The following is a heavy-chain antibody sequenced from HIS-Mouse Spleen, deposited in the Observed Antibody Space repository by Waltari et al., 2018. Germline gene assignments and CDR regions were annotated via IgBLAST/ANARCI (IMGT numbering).Heavy chain of an antibody. CDR3: AREIPYSSSWYDWYFDL. D-gene: IGHD6-13*01. V-gene: IGHV4-39*07. J-gene: IGHJ2*01. Sequence: QLQLQESGPGLVKPSETLSLTCTVSGGSISSSSYYWGWIRQPPGKGLEWIGSIYYRGSTYYNPSLKSPVTISVDTSKNQCSLKLSSVTAADTAVYYCAREIPYSSSWYDWYFDLWGRGTLVTVSS. CDR2: IYYRGST. CDR1: GGSISSSSYY.